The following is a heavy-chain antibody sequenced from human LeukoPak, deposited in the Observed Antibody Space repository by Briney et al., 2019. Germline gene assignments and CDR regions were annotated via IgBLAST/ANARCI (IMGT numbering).Heavy chain of an antibody. J-gene: IGHJ1*01. CDR3: ARDQYSSNWYVHH. CDR2: ISSVGST. D-gene: IGHD6-19*01. Sequence: RGSLILSCAASGFTVSSNYMSWVRQAPGKGLEWVSLISSVGSTYYADSVKGRFTISRDNSKNTLYLQMNSLRAEDTAVYYCARDQYSSNWYVHHWGQGALVTVSS. V-gene: IGHV3-53*01. CDR1: GFTVSSNY.